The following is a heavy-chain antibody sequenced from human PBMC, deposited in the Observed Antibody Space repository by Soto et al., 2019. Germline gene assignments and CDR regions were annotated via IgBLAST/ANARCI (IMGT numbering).Heavy chain of an antibody. V-gene: IGHV4-59*01. CDR3: ASVKNWNVFDY. CDR1: GGSITSYY. CDR2: IYYSGST. D-gene: IGHD1-1*01. Sequence: SETLSLTXTVSGGSITSYYWSWIRQPPGKGLEWTGYIYYSGSTKYNPSLESRVTISIDTSKNQFSLKLISVTAADTAIYYCASVKNWNVFDYWGQGTLVTVSS. J-gene: IGHJ4*02.